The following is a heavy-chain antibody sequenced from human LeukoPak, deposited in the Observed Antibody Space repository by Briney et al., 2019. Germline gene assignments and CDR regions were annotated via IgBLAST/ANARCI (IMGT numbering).Heavy chain of an antibody. CDR3: ARADCSSTSCYYYMDV. J-gene: IGHJ6*03. V-gene: IGHV3-21*01. CDR1: GFTFSTYN. D-gene: IGHD2-2*01. CDR2: ITSSSSYI. Sequence: PGGSLRLSCAASGFTFSTYNMNWVRQAPGKGLEWVSSITSSSSYIYYADSVKGRFTISRDNAKNSLYLQMNSLRAEDTAVYYCARADCSSTSCYYYMDVWGKGTTVTVSS.